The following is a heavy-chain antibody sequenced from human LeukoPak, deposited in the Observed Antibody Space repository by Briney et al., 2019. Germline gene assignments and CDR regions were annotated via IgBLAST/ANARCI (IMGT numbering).Heavy chain of an antibody. V-gene: IGHV3-30*02. J-gene: IGHJ4*02. CDR2: IRYDGSNK. D-gene: IGHD6-13*01. CDR1: GFTFNIYG. CDR3: AKTFWAAAGPLFDY. Sequence: PGGSLRLSCAASGFTFNIYGIHWVRQAPGKGLEWVAFIRYDGSNKYYADSVKGRFTISRDNFKNTLYLQMNSLRAEDTAVYYCAKTFWAAAGPLFDYWGQGTLVTVSS.